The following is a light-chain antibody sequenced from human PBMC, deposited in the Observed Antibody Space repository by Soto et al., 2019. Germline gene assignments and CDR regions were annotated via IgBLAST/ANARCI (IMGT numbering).Light chain of an antibody. CDR1: QSVSSN. J-gene: IGKJ4*01. CDR2: GAS. Sequence: EIVMTQSPAPLSVSPGERATLSCRASQSVSSNLAWYQQKPGQAPRLLIYGASTRATGIPARFSGSGSGTEFTLTISSLQSEDFAVYYCQQYNNWPPLTFGGGTKVDIK. V-gene: IGKV3-15*01. CDR3: QQYNNWPPLT.